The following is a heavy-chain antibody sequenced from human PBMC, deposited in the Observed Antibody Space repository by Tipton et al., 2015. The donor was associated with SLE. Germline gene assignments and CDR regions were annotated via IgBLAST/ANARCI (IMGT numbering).Heavy chain of an antibody. Sequence: TLSLTCSVSGVSIGSYYWSWIRQPPGKGLEWIGYIHYSGSTNYNPSLESRVTMSVDTSNNQFSLRLSSVTAADTAVYYCASPHGDSDFDLWGRGTLVTVSS. J-gene: IGHJ2*01. CDR1: GVSIGSYY. CDR2: IHYSGST. CDR3: ASPHGDSDFDL. D-gene: IGHD4-17*01. V-gene: IGHV4-59*01.